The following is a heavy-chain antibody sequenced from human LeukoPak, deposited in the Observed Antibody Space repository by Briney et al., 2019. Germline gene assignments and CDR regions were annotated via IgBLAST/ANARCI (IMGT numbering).Heavy chain of an antibody. CDR1: GGSISSSSYY. CDR3: ARGGNYDILTGYYGEYFQH. Sequence: SETLSLTCTVSGGSISSSSYYWGWIRQPPGKGLEWIGYIYYSGSTNYNPSLKSRVTISVDTSKNQFSLKLSSVTAADTAVYYCARGGNYDILTGYYGEYFQHWGQGTLVTVSS. CDR2: IYYSGST. J-gene: IGHJ1*01. V-gene: IGHV4-61*05. D-gene: IGHD3-9*01.